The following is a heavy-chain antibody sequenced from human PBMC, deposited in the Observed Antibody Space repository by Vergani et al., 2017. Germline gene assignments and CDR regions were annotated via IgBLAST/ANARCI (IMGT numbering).Heavy chain of an antibody. V-gene: IGHV3-30*18. CDR3: AKDYYGSGPSYFDY. D-gene: IGHD3-10*01. CDR2: ISYDGNKK. CDR1: GFPFSDYG. Sequence: QVQLVESGGGEVQPGRSLRLSCSAAGFPFSDYGVHWVRQAPGKGLEWVSVISYDGNKKNYADSVKGRFTISRDNAKNSLYLQMNSLRAEDTALYYCAKDYYGSGPSYFDYWGQGTLVTVSS. J-gene: IGHJ4*02.